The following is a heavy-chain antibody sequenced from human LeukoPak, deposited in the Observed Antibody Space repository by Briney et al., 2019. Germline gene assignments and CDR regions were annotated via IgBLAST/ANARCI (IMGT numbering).Heavy chain of an antibody. V-gene: IGHV3-21*04. D-gene: IGHD6-19*01. J-gene: IGHJ4*02. CDR1: GFTFSSYS. Sequence: PGGSLRLSCAASGFTFSSYSMNWVRQAPGKGLEWVSSISSSSSYIYYADSVKGRFTISRDNAKNSLYLQMNSLRAADTAGYYCARRLAMTGTYHFDYWGRGTLVTVSS. CDR2: ISSSSSYI. CDR3: ARRLAMTGTYHFDY.